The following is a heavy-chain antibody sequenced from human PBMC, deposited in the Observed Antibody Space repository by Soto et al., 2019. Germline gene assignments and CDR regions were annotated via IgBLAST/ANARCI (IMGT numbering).Heavy chain of an antibody. J-gene: IGHJ4*02. Sequence: TSENLSLSCTVSGGSISSGGYYWSWIRQHPGKGLEWIGYIYYSGSTYYNPSLKSRLTISVDPSKNQFSLKLRSVTAADTAVYYFAREKLHVSYGSRIYYFDYWGQGTLVTVSS. CDR1: GGSISSGGYY. CDR3: AREKLHVSYGSRIYYFDY. V-gene: IGHV4-31*03. CDR2: IYYSGST. D-gene: IGHD6-13*01.